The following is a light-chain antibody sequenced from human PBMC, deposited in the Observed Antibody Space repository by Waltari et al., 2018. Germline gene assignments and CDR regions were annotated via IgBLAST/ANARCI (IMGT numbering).Light chain of an antibody. V-gene: IGLV2-23*01. CDR1: SSDVGNYKL. CDR3: SLYSTTTDM. CDR2: EGF. J-gene: IGLJ3*02. Sequence: QSALTQPASVSGSPGQSITISCTGPSSDVGNYKLLSWYQQHPGKPPKLIIYEGFKRPSGVSDRFSGSQSANTASLTISGLQAQDEADYYCSLYSTTTDMFGGGTKVSVL.